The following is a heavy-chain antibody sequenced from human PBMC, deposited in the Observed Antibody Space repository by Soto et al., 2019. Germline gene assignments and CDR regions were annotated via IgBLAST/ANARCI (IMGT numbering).Heavy chain of an antibody. Sequence: KTSETLSLTCTVSGASISSSSYNWGWIRQPPGKGLEWIASRYYGGTTYYNPSLQSRVTISIDTSKNQFSLKLNSMTAGDTAVYYCSIGTTSPPRYYFDSWGPATLVTVSS. V-gene: IGHV4-39*01. CDR2: RYYGGTT. CDR3: SIGTTSPPRYYFDS. CDR1: GASISSSSYN. J-gene: IGHJ5*01. D-gene: IGHD3-9*01.